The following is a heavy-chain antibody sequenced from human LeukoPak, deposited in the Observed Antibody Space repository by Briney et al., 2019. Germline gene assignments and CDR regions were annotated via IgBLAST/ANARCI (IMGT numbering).Heavy chain of an antibody. J-gene: IGHJ4*02. CDR1: GASISGWY. Sequence: PAETLSLTCTVSGASISGWYWSWIRQPPGKGLEWIGYVYGSGYNNYNPSLKSRVTMSIDTSKNHFSLKLTSVTAADTATYYCARETSLAGFASGLGFNYWGQGILVTVSS. CDR3: ARETSLAGFASGLGFNY. V-gene: IGHV4-59*01. D-gene: IGHD6-19*01. CDR2: VYGSGYN.